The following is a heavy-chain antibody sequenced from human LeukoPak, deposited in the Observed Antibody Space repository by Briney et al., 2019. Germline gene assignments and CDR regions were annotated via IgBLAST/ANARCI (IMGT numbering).Heavy chain of an antibody. J-gene: IGHJ2*01. CDR1: GGSISSYY. D-gene: IGHD2-21*02. Sequence: SETLSLTCTVSGGSISSYYWSWIRQPAGKGLEWIGYIYYSGSTNYNPSLKSRVTISVDTSKNQFSLTLSSVTAADTAVYYCASQTAGNYWYFDLWGRGTLVTVSS. CDR2: IYYSGST. CDR3: ASQTAGNYWYFDL. V-gene: IGHV4-59*08.